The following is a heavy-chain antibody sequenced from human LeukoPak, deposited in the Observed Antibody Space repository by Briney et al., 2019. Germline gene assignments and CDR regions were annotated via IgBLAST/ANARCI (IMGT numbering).Heavy chain of an antibody. CDR2: IYSGGST. J-gene: IGHJ4*02. V-gene: IGHV3-66*01. D-gene: IGHD6-13*01. Sequence: PGGSLRLSCAASGFTVSSNYMSWVRQASGKGLEWVSVIYSGGSTYYADSVKGRFTISRDNSKNTLYLQMNSLRAEDTAVYYCASGEQLVYYFDYWGQGTLVTVSS. CDR1: GFTVSSNY. CDR3: ASGEQLVYYFDY.